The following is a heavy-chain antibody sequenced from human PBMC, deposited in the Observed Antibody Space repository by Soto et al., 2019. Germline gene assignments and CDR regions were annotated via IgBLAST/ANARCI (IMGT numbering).Heavy chain of an antibody. J-gene: IGHJ5*02. Sequence: ASVKVSCKASGYTFTSYYMHWVRQAPGQGLEWMGIINPSGGSTSYAQKFQGRVTMTRDRSTSTVYMELSSLRSEDTAVYYCARDAAETPGTESGWFDPWGQGTLVTVSS. CDR1: GYTFTSYY. CDR2: INPSGGST. D-gene: IGHD6-13*01. V-gene: IGHV1-46*01. CDR3: ARDAAETPGTESGWFDP.